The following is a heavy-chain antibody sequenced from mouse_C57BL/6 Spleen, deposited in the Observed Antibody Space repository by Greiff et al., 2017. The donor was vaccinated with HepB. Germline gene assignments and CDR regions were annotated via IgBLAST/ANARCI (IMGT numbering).Heavy chain of an antibody. CDR3: ARSGYYGSSQDYFDY. CDR1: GYTFTSYW. J-gene: IGHJ2*01. V-gene: IGHV1-69*01. CDR2: IDPSDSYT. D-gene: IGHD1-1*01. Sequence: QVHVKQPGAELVMPGASVKLSCKASGYTFTSYWMHWVKQRPGQGLEWIGEIDPSDSYTNYNQKFKGKSTLTVDNSSSTAYMQLSSLTSEDSAVYYCARSGYYGSSQDYFDYWGQGTTLTVSS.